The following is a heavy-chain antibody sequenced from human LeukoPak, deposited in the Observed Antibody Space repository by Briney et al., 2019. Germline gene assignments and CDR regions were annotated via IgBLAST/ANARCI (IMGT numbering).Heavy chain of an antibody. D-gene: IGHD3-16*01. CDR2: ISAYNGNT. Sequence: GASVKVSCKASGYTFTSYYMHWVRQAPGQGLEWMGWISAYNGNTNYAQKLQGRVTMTTDTSTSTAYMELRSLRSDDTAVYYCARMETLYSRPDYWGQGTLVTVSS. J-gene: IGHJ4*02. V-gene: IGHV1-18*04. CDR3: ARMETLYSRPDY. CDR1: GYTFTSYY.